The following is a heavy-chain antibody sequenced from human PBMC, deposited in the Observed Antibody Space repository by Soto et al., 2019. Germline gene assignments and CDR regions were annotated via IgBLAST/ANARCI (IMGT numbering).Heavy chain of an antibody. CDR3: AGGVIWGGLFDY. V-gene: IGHV3-23*01. CDR2: INENGDNT. D-gene: IGHD3-3*01. Sequence: EVRLLESGGGLVQPGGSLRLSCAASGFSFSSYTVSWVRQAPGKGLEWVSYINENGDNTNYADSVKGRFTISRDNSKNTLFLQMNSLGAGDTAVYYCAGGVIWGGLFDYWGLGTLVTVSS. CDR1: GFSFSSYT. J-gene: IGHJ4*02.